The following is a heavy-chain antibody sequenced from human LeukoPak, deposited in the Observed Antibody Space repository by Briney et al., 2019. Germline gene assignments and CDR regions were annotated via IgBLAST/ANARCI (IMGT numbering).Heavy chain of an antibody. Sequence: GGSLRLSCVASGFPFSSYWMTWVRQAPGKGLEWVANIKQDGSKRSYVDSVKGRFTISRDNAKNSLYLQMNSLRAEDTAIYYCTRVGYIDEGIDYWGQGTLVTVSS. J-gene: IGHJ4*02. CDR2: IKQDGSKR. V-gene: IGHV3-7*04. CDR3: TRVGYIDEGIDY. CDR1: GFPFSSYW. D-gene: IGHD5-24*01.